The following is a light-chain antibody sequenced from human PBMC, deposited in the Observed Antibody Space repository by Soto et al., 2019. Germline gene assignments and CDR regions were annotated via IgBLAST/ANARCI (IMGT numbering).Light chain of an antibody. CDR1: QSVSSN. Sequence: ETVMTQSPVTLSVSPGERATLSCRASQSVSSNLAWYQQKPGQAPRLLIYGASTRATGIPARFSGSGSGTEFTLTISSLQSEDFAVYYCQQYNDWRTFGQGTKLEIK. V-gene: IGKV3-15*01. CDR2: GAS. CDR3: QQYNDWRT. J-gene: IGKJ2*01.